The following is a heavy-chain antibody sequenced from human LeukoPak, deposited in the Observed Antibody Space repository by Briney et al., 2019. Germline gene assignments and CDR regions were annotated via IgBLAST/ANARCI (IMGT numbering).Heavy chain of an antibody. CDR3: ARNSGANVYTYSFQY. D-gene: IGHD1-26*01. V-gene: IGHV3-20*04. Sequence: RPGGSLRLSCVASGLTFDDYGMSWVRQAPGKGLEWVSGINWNGGTTTYADSVKGRFTISRDNAKNSLYLQMNSLRVEDTAFYYCARNSGANVYTYSFQYWGRGTLVTVSS. CDR2: INWNGGTT. J-gene: IGHJ4*02. CDR1: GLTFDDYG.